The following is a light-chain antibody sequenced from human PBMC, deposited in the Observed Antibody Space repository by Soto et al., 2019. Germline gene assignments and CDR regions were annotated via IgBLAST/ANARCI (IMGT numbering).Light chain of an antibody. V-gene: IGLV2-14*03. J-gene: IGLJ2*01. Sequence: QSALTQPPSASGSPGQSITISCTGTSSDVGGFNYVSWHQQHPGKAPKVIIYDVSNRPSGISNRFSGSKSGNTASLTISGLQAEDEADYYCSSFTISRNTVIFGGGTKVTAL. CDR2: DVS. CDR3: SSFTISRNTVI. CDR1: SSDVGGFNY.